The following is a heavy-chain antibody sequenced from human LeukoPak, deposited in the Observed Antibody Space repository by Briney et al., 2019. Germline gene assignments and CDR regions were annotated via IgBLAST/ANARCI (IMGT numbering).Heavy chain of an antibody. CDR3: ARVNILQAAADDAFDI. J-gene: IGHJ3*02. CDR1: GGSISSYY. D-gene: IGHD6-13*01. CDR2: IYTSGST. Sequence: SETLSLTCTVSGGSISSYYWSWIRQPAGKGLEWIGRIYTSGSTNYNPSLKSRVTMSVDTSKNQFSLKLSSVTAADTAVYYCARVNILQAAADDAFDIWGQGTMVTVSS. V-gene: IGHV4-4*07.